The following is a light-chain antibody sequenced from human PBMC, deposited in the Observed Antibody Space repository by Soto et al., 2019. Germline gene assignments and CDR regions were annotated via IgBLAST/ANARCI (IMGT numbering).Light chain of an antibody. V-gene: IGKV1D-12*01. CDR2: AAS. CDR3: QHATSFPIT. J-gene: IGKJ5*01. Sequence: DIQMTQAPSSVFASVGDRVTITCRASQGIGTWLAWYQQKPGKAPSLLIYAASTLHSGVPSRFTGHGSGTDFPLTISSLQPEDSATYYCQHATSFPITFGQGTRLEIK. CDR1: QGIGTW.